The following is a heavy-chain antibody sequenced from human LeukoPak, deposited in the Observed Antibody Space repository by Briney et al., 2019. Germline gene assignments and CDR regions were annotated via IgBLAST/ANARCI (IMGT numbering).Heavy chain of an antibody. Sequence: GGSLRLSCEASGISFSSYEMNWVRQAPGKGLEWLSCISGSGTPVYYADSVKGRFTISRDNAKNSLYLQMNSLRAEDTAVYYCARGFRDTATFLDYWGQGTLVTVSS. CDR2: ISGSGTPV. CDR3: ARGFRDTATFLDY. J-gene: IGHJ4*02. V-gene: IGHV3-48*03. D-gene: IGHD5-18*01. CDR1: GISFSSYE.